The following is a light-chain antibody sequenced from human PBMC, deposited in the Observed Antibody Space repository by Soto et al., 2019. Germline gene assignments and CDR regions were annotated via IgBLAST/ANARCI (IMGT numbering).Light chain of an antibody. CDR1: QNVSSNY. V-gene: IGKV3-20*01. CDR2: GAS. J-gene: IGKJ1*01. CDR3: HQYGTSLRA. Sequence: DIVLTQSPGTLSLSPGERATLSCRASQNVSSNYLAWHQQKPGQAPRLLIYGASSRALGIPDRFSGSGSGTDFTLTISRLEPEDLAVYHCHQYGTSLRAFGQGTKVDIK.